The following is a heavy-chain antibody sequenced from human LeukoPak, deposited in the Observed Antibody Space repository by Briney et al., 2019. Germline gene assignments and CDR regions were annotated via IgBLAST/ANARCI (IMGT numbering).Heavy chain of an antibody. Sequence: GGSLRLSSAASGFTFSGSAMHWVRQASGKGLEWLGRIRSKADSYTTAYAASVKGRFIVSRDDSKNTAYLQMNSLKTEDTAVYYCAKEYYYDTNRGAFDIWGQGTMVTVSS. CDR3: AKEYYYDTNRGAFDI. CDR1: GFTFSGSA. V-gene: IGHV3-73*01. D-gene: IGHD3-22*01. CDR2: IRSKADSYTT. J-gene: IGHJ3*02.